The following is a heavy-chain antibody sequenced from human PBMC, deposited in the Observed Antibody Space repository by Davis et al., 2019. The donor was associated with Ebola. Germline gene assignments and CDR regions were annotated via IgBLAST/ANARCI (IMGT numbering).Heavy chain of an antibody. CDR1: GFTFSNYA. CDR3: AKEYYYDSSAYYPPYFDY. CDR2: ISGRGGNT. D-gene: IGHD3-22*01. J-gene: IGHJ4*02. V-gene: IGHV3-23*01. Sequence: PGGSLRLSCAASGFTFSNYAVSWVRQAPGKGLEWVSTISGRGGNTYYTDSVKGQFIISRDNSKNTLYLQVNSLRAEDTAVYYCAKEYYYDSSAYYPPYFDYWGQGTLVTVSS.